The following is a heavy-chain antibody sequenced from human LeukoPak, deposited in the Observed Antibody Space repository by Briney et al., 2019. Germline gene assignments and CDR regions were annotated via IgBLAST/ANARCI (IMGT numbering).Heavy chain of an antibody. V-gene: IGHV4-39*01. Sequence: SETLSLTCTVSGGSISSSSYYWGWIRQPPGKGLEWIGSIYYSGSTYYNPSLKSRVTISVDTSKNQFSLKLSSVTAADTAVYYCARGDLYGSGSYGYFDYWGQGTLVTVSS. J-gene: IGHJ4*02. CDR1: GGSISSSSYY. D-gene: IGHD3-10*01. CDR2: IYYSGST. CDR3: ARGDLYGSGSYGYFDY.